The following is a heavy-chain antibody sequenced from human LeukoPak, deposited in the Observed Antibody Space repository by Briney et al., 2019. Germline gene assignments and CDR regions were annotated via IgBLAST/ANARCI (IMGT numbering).Heavy chain of an antibody. V-gene: IGHV1-18*01. CDR2: VSAYNGNT. D-gene: IGHD3-10*01. CDR3: AKVVRGGYYMDV. J-gene: IGHJ6*03. CDR1: GYTFTSYG. Sequence: ASVKVSCKASGYTFTSYGISWVRQAPGQGLEWMGWVSAYNGNTNYAQKLQGRVTMTTDTSTSTAYMELRSLRSDDTAVYYCAKVVRGGYYMDVWGKGTTVTVSS.